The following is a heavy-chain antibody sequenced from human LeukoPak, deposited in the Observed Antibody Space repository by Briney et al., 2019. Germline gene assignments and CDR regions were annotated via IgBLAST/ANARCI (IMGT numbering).Heavy chain of an antibody. D-gene: IGHD3-3*01. V-gene: IGHV4-34*01. CDR2: INHSGST. CDR3: ARGRYDFWSGQYYFDY. J-gene: IGHJ4*02. Sequence: SETLSLTCAVYGGSFSGYYWSWIRQPPGKGLEWIGEINHSGSTNYNPSLKSRVTISVDTSKNQFSLKLSSVTAADTAVYYCARGRYDFWSGQYYFDYWGQGTLVTVSS. CDR1: GGSFSGYY.